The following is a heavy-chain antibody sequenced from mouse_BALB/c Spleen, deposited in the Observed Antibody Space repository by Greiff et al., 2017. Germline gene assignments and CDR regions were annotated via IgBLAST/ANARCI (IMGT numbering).Heavy chain of an antibody. D-gene: IGHD2-4*01. CDR2: ISSGGST. V-gene: IGHV5-6-5*01. CDR3: ARDDYDGFDY. CDR1: GFTFSSYA. J-gene: IGHJ2*01. Sequence: EVKLVESGGGLVKPGGSLKLSCAASGFTFSSYAMSWVRQTPEKRLEWVASISSGGSTYYPDSVKGRFTISRDNARNILYLQMSSLRSEDTAMYYCARDDYDGFDYWGQGTTLTASS.